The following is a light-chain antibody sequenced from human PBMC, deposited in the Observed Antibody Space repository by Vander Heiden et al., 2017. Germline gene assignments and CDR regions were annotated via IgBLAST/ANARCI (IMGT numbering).Light chain of an antibody. Sequence: AIRMPQSPSSLSASTGYRVTITCRASQGISSYLAWYQQKPGKAPKLLIYAASTLQSGVPSRFSGSGSGTDFTLTISCLQSEDFATYYCQQYYSYPLYTFGQGTKLEIK. J-gene: IGKJ2*01. V-gene: IGKV1-8*01. CDR3: QQYYSYPLYT. CDR2: AAS. CDR1: QGISSY.